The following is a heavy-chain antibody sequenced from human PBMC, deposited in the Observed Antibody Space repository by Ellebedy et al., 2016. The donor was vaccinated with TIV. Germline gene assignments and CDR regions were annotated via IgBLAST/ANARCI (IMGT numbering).Heavy chain of an antibody. D-gene: IGHD3-10*01. CDR2: IYYSGST. J-gene: IGHJ5*02. Sequence: SETLSLTXTVSGGSISSSSYYWGWIRQPPGKGLEWIGSIYYSGSTYYNPSLKSRVTISVDTSKNQFSLKLSSVTAADTAVYYCASSRPFQITYYYGSGSLAWFDPWGQGTLVTVSS. CDR1: GGSISSSSYY. CDR3: ASSRPFQITYYYGSGSLAWFDP. V-gene: IGHV4-39*01.